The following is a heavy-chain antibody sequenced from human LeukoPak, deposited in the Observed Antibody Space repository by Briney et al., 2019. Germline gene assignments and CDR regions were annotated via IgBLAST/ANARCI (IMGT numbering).Heavy chain of an antibody. J-gene: IGHJ4*02. V-gene: IGHV1-24*01. D-gene: IGHD1-26*01. CDR2: FDPERGET. CDR1: GHSLTKFS. CDR3: ATGSIVYDF. Sequence: SVKVSRKVSGHSLTKFSMEWVRQAPGKGLEWMGGFDPERGETIHPQKFQGRFTMTEDTSTDTAYMELNSLTSEDTAVYYCATGSIVYDFWGQGTLVTDSS.